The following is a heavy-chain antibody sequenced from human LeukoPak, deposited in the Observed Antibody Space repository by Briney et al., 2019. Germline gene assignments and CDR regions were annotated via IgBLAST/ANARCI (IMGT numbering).Heavy chain of an antibody. CDR2: ISSSSSYI. Sequence: GGSLRLSCAASGFTFSSYSMNWVRQAPGKGLEWVSSISSSSSYIYYADSVKGRFTISRDNAKNSLYLQMNSLRAEDTAVYYCAKGTHSSSWHWYDPWGQGTLVTVSS. CDR1: GFTFSSYS. D-gene: IGHD6-13*01. CDR3: AKGTHSSSWHWYDP. J-gene: IGHJ5*02. V-gene: IGHV3-21*04.